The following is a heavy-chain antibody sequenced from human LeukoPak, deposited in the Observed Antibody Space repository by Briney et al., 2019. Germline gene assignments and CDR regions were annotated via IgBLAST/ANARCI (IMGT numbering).Heavy chain of an antibody. CDR1: GYSLTELS. Sequence: ASVKVSCKVSGYSLTELSIHWVRQAPGKGLEWMGAFDPEDGEAVYAKKFQGRLTMTEDTSTDTAYLELSSLRSEDTAVYYCAGFYDSSGYYRKSFDYWGQGTLVTVSS. CDR3: AGFYDSSGYYRKSFDY. V-gene: IGHV1-24*01. CDR2: FDPEDGEA. D-gene: IGHD3-22*01. J-gene: IGHJ4*02.